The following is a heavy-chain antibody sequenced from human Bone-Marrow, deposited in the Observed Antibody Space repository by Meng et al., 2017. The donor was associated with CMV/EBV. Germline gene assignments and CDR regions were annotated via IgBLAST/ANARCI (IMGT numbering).Heavy chain of an antibody. V-gene: IGHV1-18*01. CDR1: GGTFSSYS. CDR3: VRGTSLRGSGWYRGGY. Sequence: ASVKVSCKAAGGTFSSYSISWVRQAPGQGLEWMGWISCDIGNTDYAEKFQGRVTVTTDTSSSTAYMELRSLRCDDTAVYYCVRGTSLRGSGWYRGGYWGQGTLVTVSS. D-gene: IGHD6-19*01. J-gene: IGHJ4*02. CDR2: ISCDIGNT.